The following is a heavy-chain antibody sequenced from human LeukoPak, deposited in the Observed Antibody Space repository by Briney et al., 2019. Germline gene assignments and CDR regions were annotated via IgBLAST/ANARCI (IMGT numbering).Heavy chain of an antibody. Sequence: SETLSLTCTVSGGSISSYYWSWIRQPPGKGLEWIGYIYYSGSTNYNPSLKSRVTISVDTSKNQFSLKLSSVTAADTAVYYCARQVYGSGSYYHPSYYYYYYMDVWGKGTTVTVSS. CDR3: ARQVYGSGSYYHPSYYYYYYMDV. CDR1: GGSISSYY. D-gene: IGHD3-10*01. J-gene: IGHJ6*03. CDR2: IYYSGST. V-gene: IGHV4-59*12.